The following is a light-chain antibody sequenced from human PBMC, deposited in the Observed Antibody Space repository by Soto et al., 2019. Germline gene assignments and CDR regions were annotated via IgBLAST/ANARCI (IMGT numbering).Light chain of an antibody. CDR2: EVT. Sequence: QSALTQPASLSGSPGQSITISCTGTSSDVGGYNYVSWYQQHPGKAPKLLIYEVTNRPSGVSNRFSGSKSGNTASLTLSGLQAEDEADYYCSSYTSSNTWLFGGGTKLTVL. J-gene: IGLJ3*02. V-gene: IGLV2-14*01. CDR1: SSDVGGYNY. CDR3: SSYTSSNTWL.